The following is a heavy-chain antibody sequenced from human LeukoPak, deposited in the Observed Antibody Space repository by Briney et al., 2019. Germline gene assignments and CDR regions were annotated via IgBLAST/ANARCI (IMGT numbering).Heavy chain of an antibody. CDR1: GFSFDTYV. V-gene: IGHV3-23*01. CDR3: AKQGYTTSWLYFDY. Sequence: PGGSLRLSCAASGFSFDTYVMSWVRQAPGRGLEWVSSISGGGHHTYYADSVKGRLTISRDNSKSSLFLHMSSLTVEDSAVYYCAKQGYTTSWLYFDYWGLGTLVTVSS. CDR2: ISGGGHHT. D-gene: IGHD2-8*01. J-gene: IGHJ4*02.